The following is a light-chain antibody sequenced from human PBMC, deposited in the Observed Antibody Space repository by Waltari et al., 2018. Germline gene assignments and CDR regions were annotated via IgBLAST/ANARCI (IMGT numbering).Light chain of an antibody. J-gene: IGLJ3*02. Sequence: QLVVTQSPSASASLGASVKITCNLSSGHSSNIIAWLPQQPEKGPRYLMKVNSDGSHSRGDEIPDRFAGSSSGAERHLTISRLQAEEEADYYCQTGGHGTWVFGGGTKLTVL. CDR3: QTGGHGTWV. CDR1: SGHSSNI. CDR2: VNSDGSH. V-gene: IGLV4-69*01.